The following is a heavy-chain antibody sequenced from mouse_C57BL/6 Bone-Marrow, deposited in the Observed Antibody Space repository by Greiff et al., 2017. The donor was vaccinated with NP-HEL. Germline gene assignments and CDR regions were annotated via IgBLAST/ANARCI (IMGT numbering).Heavy chain of an antibody. V-gene: IGHV1-26*01. D-gene: IGHD1-1*01. J-gene: IGHJ2*01. CDR3: TRGGSITTVVFDY. CDR2: INPNNGGT. CDR1: GYTFTDYY. Sequence: EVQLQQSGPELVKPGASVKISCKASGYTFTDYYMNWVKQSHGKSLEWIGDINPNNGGTAYNQKFKGKAILTADKSSSTAYMELRSLTSEDSAVYYCTRGGSITTVVFDYWGQGTTLTVSS.